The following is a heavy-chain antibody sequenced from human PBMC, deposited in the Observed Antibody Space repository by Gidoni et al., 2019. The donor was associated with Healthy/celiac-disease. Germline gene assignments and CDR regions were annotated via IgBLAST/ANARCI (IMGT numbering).Heavy chain of an antibody. V-gene: IGHV3-33*01. J-gene: IGHJ3*02. Sequence: QVQLVESGGGVVPPGRSLRLSCAASGFTFSSYGMHWVRQAPGKGLEWVAVIWYDGSNKYDADSVKGRFTISRDNSKNTLYLQMNSLRAEDTAVYYWARGRELLDAFDIWGQGTMVTVSS. D-gene: IGHD1-26*01. CDR3: ARGRELLDAFDI. CDR2: IWYDGSNK. CDR1: GFTFSSYG.